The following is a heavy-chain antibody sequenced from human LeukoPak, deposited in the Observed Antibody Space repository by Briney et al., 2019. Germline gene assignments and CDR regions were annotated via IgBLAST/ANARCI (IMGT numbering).Heavy chain of an antibody. D-gene: IGHD5-18*01. V-gene: IGHV3-11*04. J-gene: IGHJ4*02. CDR2: ISSSGSTV. Sequence: PGGSLRLSCAASGFTFSDYYMSWIRQAPGKGLEWVSYISSSGSTVYYADPVKGRFTISSDNAKNSLYLQMNSLRAEDTAVYYCARARGYTSVGNYWGQGTLVTVSS. CDR1: GFTFSDYY. CDR3: ARARGYTSVGNY.